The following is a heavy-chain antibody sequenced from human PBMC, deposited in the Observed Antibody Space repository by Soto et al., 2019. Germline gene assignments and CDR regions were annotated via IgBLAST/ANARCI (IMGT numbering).Heavy chain of an antibody. CDR3: TRAGLTGDLDY. J-gene: IGHJ4*02. CDR2: LFSNDEN. Sequence: QVTLKESGPVLVKPTETLTLTCTVSGFSLSNARMGVSWIRQPPGKALEWLAYLFSNDENSYITSLKNKLTTAKDPCKSQVVLTLTHMDAVDTAPQYCTRAGLTGDLDYWGQGTLVTVSS. D-gene: IGHD7-27*01. CDR1: GFSLSNARMG. V-gene: IGHV2-26*01.